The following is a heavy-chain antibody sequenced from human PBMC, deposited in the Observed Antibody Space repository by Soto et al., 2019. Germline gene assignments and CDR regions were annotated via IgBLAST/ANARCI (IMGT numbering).Heavy chain of an antibody. J-gene: IGHJ5*02. CDR1: GGTFSSYA. V-gene: IGHV1-69*13. CDR2: IIPIFGTA. D-gene: IGHD2-2*01. Sequence: GASVKVSCKASGGTFSSYAISWVRQAPGQGLEWMGGIIPIFGTANYAQKFQGRVTITADESTSTAYMELSSLRSEDTAVYYCASGRGRYCSSTSCYSFPPVWFDPWGQGTLVTVSS. CDR3: ASGRGRYCSSTSCYSFPPVWFDP.